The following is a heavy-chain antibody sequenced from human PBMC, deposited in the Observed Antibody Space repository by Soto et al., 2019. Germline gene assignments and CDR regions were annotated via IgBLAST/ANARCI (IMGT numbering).Heavy chain of an antibody. CDR3: AKEDVRLTGYYNDYLDY. J-gene: IGHJ4*01. V-gene: IGHV3-23*01. CDR2: ISGSADKT. D-gene: IGHD3-9*01. Sequence: EVQLLESGGGLVQPGGSLRLSCEASGFTFSSRAMSWVRQTPGKGLEWVSAISGSADKTYYADSVKGRFTISRDNSKNTLYLEMYSLRAEDTALYYCAKEDVRLTGYYNDYLDYWGHGTLVTVSS. CDR1: GFTFSSRA.